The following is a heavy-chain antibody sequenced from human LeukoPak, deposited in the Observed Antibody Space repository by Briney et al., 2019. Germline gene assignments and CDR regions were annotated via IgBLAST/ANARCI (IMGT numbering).Heavy chain of an antibody. D-gene: IGHD2-15*01. CDR2: IYCSGNT. V-gene: IGHV4-39*07. Sequence: SETLSLTCTVSGGSIRSNYYWGWIRQPPGKGLEWIGSIYCSGNTYYNPSLKSRVTMSIDTSKNQFSLKVNSVTAADTAVYYCASLLGYCSGNRCPSSANYYYYMDVWGKGTTVTVSS. J-gene: IGHJ6*03. CDR3: ASLLGYCSGNRCPSSANYYYYMDV. CDR1: GGSIRSNYY.